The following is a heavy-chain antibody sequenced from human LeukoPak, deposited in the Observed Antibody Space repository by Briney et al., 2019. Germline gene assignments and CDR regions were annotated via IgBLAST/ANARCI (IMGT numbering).Heavy chain of an antibody. CDR3: ARTTPHYYDSSGYYPPRFDY. CDR2: IKQDGSEK. D-gene: IGHD3-22*01. CDR1: GFTFSSYW. Sequence: GGSLRPSCAASGFTFSSYWMSWVRQAPGKGLEWVANIKQDGSEKYYVDSVKGRFTISRDNAKNSLYLQMNSLRAEDTAVYYCARTTPHYYDSSGYYPPRFDYWGQGTLVTVSS. J-gene: IGHJ4*02. V-gene: IGHV3-7*01.